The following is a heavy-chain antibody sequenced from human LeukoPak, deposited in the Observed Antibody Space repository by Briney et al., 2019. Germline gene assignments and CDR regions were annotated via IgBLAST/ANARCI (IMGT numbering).Heavy chain of an antibody. J-gene: IGHJ4*02. CDR1: GGSISSGSYY. Sequence: PSETLSLTCTVSGGSISSGSYYWSWIRQPAGKGLEWIGRIYTSGSTNYNPSLKSRVTISVDTSKNQFSLKLSSVTAADTAVYYCARIVWFGELSAAYYFDYWGQGTLVTVSS. CDR3: ARIVWFGELSAAYYFDY. V-gene: IGHV4-61*02. CDR2: IYTSGST. D-gene: IGHD3-10*01.